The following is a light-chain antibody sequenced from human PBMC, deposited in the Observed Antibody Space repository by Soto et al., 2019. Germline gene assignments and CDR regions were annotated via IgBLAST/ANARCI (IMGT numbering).Light chain of an antibody. Sequence: EIVLTHSPGTLSLTPGERATLSCRASHSVSSSYLAWYQQKPGQAPRLLIYGASGRATGIPDRFSGSGSGTDFTLTISRLEPEDFAVYYCQQYGISPRTCGQGTKVDI. V-gene: IGKV3-20*01. J-gene: IGKJ1*01. CDR2: GAS. CDR3: QQYGISPRT. CDR1: HSVSSSY.